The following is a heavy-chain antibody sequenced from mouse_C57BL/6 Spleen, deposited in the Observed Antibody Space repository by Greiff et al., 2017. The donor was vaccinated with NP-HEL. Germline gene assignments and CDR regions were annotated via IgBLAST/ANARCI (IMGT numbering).Heavy chain of an antibody. Sequence: QVQLQQPGAELVKPGASVKLSCKASGYTFTRYWMHWVKQRPGQGLEWIGMIHPNSGSTNYNEKFKSKATLTVDKSSSTAYMQLSSLTSEDSAVYYCARNDYDAFAYWGQGTLVTVSA. J-gene: IGHJ3*01. CDR2: IHPNSGST. CDR3: ARNDYDAFAY. D-gene: IGHD2-4*01. CDR1: GYTFTRYW. V-gene: IGHV1-64*01.